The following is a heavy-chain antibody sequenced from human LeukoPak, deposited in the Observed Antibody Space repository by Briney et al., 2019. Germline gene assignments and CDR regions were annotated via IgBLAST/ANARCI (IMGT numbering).Heavy chain of an antibody. J-gene: IGHJ6*03. V-gene: IGHV4-30-4*08. CDR3: ARDGYRVTGYYYYMDV. D-gene: IGHD5-12*01. Sequence: SETLSLTCTVSGGSISSGDYYWSWIRQPPGKGLEWMEYIYYSGTTYYSPSLKSRVTISVDTSKNHFSLRLSSVTAADTAVYYCARDGYRVTGYYYYMDVWGKGTTVTVSS. CDR1: GGSISSGDYY. CDR2: IYYSGTT.